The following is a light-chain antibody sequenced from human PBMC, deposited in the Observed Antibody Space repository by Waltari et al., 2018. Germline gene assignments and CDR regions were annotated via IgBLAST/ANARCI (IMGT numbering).Light chain of an antibody. V-gene: IGKV3-11*01. CDR1: QSVNNK. Sequence: EIVLTQSPATLSLSPGDRATLSCRASQSVNNKLAWYQQKLGQAPRLLIYDASTRATGVPARFSGSGSGTDLTLSISSLEPEDFAVYYCQHRSSWPLTFGGGTKLEIK. CDR2: DAS. J-gene: IGKJ4*01. CDR3: QHRSSWPLT.